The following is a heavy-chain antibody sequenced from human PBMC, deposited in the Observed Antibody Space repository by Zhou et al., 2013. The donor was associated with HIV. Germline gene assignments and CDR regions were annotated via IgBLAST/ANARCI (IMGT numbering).Heavy chain of an antibody. CDR2: INPKSGGT. Sequence: QVQLVQSGAEVREPGASVKVSCKTSGYNFTGYYIHWVRQAPGQGLEWMAWINPKSGGTNYAQKFRGRVTMTRDTSISTAYMEVSRLTSDDTAVYYCARVAFYDFQYYMDVWGKGTTVTVSS. CDR3: ARVAFYDFQYYMDV. V-gene: IGHV1-2*02. D-gene: IGHD3-3*01. CDR1: GYNFTGYY. J-gene: IGHJ6*03.